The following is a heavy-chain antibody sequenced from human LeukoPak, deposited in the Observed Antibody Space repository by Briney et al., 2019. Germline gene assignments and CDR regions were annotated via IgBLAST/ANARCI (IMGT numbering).Heavy chain of an antibody. CDR3: ATGAYSEY. J-gene: IGHJ4*02. CDR1: GFTFSRYG. Sequence: GGSLRLPCAASGFTFSRYGMTWVRQAPGKGLEWVSTISDTGASTYYADSVKDRFTISRDNSKNTLYLQMSGLRAEDTAIYYCATGAYSEYWGQGTLVTVSS. V-gene: IGHV3-23*01. CDR2: ISDTGAST.